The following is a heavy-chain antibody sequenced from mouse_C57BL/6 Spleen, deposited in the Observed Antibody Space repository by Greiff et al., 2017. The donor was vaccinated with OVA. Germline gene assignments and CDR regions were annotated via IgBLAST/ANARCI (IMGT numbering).Heavy chain of an antibody. J-gene: IGHJ2*01. Sequence: VQLQQSGAELVRPGASVKLSCTASGFNIKDDYMHWVKQRPEQGLAWIGWIDPENGDTDYASQFKGKAPIPAATSSNTAYLQLISLTAEDTAVYYCTTWSPFDYWGQGTTLTVSS. CDR1: GFNIKDDY. V-gene: IGHV14-4*01. CDR2: IDPENGDT. CDR3: TTWSPFDY.